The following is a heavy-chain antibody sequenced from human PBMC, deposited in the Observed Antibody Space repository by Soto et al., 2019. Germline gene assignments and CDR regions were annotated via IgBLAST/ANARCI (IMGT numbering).Heavy chain of an antibody. CDR3: AVPPRDGYPNYGMDV. V-gene: IGHV5-10-1*01. CDR2: VEPSDSYT. CDR1: GYSFTSYW. J-gene: IGHJ6*02. Sequence: GESLKISCKGSGYSFTSYWISWLRQIPGQGLEGMGRVEPSDSYTNYIPSFQGHVTISADKSISTAYLQWSSLKASDTAMYYCAVPPRDGYPNYGMDVWGQGTTVTVSS. D-gene: IGHD5-12*01.